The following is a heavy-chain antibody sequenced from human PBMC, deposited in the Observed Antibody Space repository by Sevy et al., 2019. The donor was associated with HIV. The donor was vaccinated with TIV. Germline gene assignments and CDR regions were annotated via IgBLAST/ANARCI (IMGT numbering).Heavy chain of an antibody. CDR2: MKQDGSEE. J-gene: IGHJ4*01. D-gene: IGHD5-18*01. CDR3: VREGLGGYSYSLDY. V-gene: IGHV3-7*01. CDR1: GFSFSIYW. Sequence: GGSLRLSCAASGFSFSIYWMSWVRQAPGKGLEWVATMKQDGSEEDYVDSVNGRFTISRDNAKNSLFLQMNSLSAEDTAVYYCVREGLGGYSYSLDYWGHGTLVTVSS.